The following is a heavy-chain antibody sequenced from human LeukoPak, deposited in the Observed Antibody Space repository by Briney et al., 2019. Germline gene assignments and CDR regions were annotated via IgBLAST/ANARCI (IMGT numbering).Heavy chain of an antibody. CDR1: GGTFSRFC. D-gene: IGHD1-1*01. V-gene: IGHV3-7*01. Sequence: ESLTLSCSASGGTFSRFCMTWVRQAPGQGLRWVGNIKQDGSKKYYVASVKGPFSISTANDKNSVFLQMNNLRAEDTALYYCAITTGGHDLLQWGQGTRVTVSS. CDR2: IKQDGSKK. CDR3: AITTGGHDLLQ. J-gene: IGHJ4*02.